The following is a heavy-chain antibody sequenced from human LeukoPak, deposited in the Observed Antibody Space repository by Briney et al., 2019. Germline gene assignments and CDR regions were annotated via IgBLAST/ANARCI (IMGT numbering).Heavy chain of an antibody. CDR2: IIPIFGTA. Sequence: ASVKVSCKASGGTFSSYAISWVRQAPGKGLEWMGGIIPIFGTANYAQKFQGRVTITTDESTSTAYIELSSLRSEDTAVYYCARSRAGYSYGSANFDYWGQGTLVTVSS. J-gene: IGHJ4*02. CDR3: ARSRAGYSYGSANFDY. D-gene: IGHD5-18*01. V-gene: IGHV1-69*05. CDR1: GGTFSSYA.